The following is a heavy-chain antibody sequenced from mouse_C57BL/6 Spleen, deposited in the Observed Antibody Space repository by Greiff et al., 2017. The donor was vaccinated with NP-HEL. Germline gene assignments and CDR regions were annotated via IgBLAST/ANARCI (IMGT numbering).Heavy chain of an antibody. D-gene: IGHD1-1*01. J-gene: IGHJ2*01. V-gene: IGHV1-74*01. CDR2: IHPSDSAT. Sequence: VQLQQPGAELVKPGASVKVSCKASGYTFTSYWMHWVKQRPGQGLEWIGRIHPSDSATNYNQKFKGKATLTVDKSSSTAYMQLSSLTSEDSAVYYCAIITTVGNFDYWGQGTTLTVSS. CDR3: AIITTVGNFDY. CDR1: GYTFTSYW.